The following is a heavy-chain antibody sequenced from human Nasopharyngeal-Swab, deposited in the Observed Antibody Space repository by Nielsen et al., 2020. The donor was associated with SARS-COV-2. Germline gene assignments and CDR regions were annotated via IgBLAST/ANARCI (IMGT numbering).Heavy chain of an antibody. V-gene: IGHV3-43*02. Sequence: GESLKISCAASGFTLDDYAMHRVRQAPGKGLEWVALISGDGGNTYYAESAKGRFTISRDNSKNSLYLQMNSLRTEDTALYYCAKAQGVATVANYYYFGMDVWGQGTTVTVSS. J-gene: IGHJ6*02. CDR2: ISGDGGNT. D-gene: IGHD2-21*02. CDR1: GFTLDDYA. CDR3: AKAQGVATVANYYYFGMDV.